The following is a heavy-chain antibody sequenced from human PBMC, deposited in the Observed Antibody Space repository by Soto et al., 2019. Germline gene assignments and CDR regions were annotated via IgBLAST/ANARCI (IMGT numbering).Heavy chain of an antibody. J-gene: IGHJ4*02. Sequence: SETLSLTCTVSGGSISSYYWSWIRQPPGKGLEWIGYIYHSGSTNYNPSLKSRVTISVDTSKNQFSLKLSSVTAADTAVYYCARVAAVAGDFDYWGRGTLVTVSS. V-gene: IGHV4-59*01. CDR1: GGSISSYY. CDR3: ARVAAVAGDFDY. CDR2: IYHSGST. D-gene: IGHD6-19*01.